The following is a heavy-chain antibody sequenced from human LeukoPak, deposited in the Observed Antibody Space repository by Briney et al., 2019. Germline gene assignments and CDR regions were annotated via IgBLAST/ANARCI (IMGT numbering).Heavy chain of an antibody. V-gene: IGHV3-48*02. CDR2: ISGVSNTV. J-gene: IGHJ4*02. CDR3: ARDDY. CDR1: GFTSSRIG. Sequence: GGSLRLSCAPSGFTSSRIGMSWVRQAPGPRLEWVSYISGVSNTVCYAVSVKGRFTISRDNAKNSLYLQMNGLRDEDTAVYYWARDDYWGQGTLVTVSS.